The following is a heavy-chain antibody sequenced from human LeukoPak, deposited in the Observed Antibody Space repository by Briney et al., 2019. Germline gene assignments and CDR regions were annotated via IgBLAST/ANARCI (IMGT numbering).Heavy chain of an antibody. CDR3: ARRAYEVTIFGVVTTYYFDY. D-gene: IGHD3-3*01. V-gene: IGHV5-51*01. CDR1: GYSFTSYW. Sequence: GESLKISCKGSGYSFTSYWIGWVRQMPGKGLEWMGIIYPGDSDTRYSPSFQGQVTISADKSISTAYLQWSSLKASDTAMYYCARRAYEVTIFGVVTTYYFDYWGQGTLVTVSS. J-gene: IGHJ4*02. CDR2: IYPGDSDT.